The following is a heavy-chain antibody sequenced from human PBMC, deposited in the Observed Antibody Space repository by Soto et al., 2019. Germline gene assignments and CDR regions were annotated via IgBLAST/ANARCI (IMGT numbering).Heavy chain of an antibody. CDR3: AKRGPTAAGLDY. D-gene: IGHD6-13*01. Sequence: GASVKVSCKASGYTFTSYAMHWVRQAPGQRLEWMGWINAGNGNTKYSQKFQGRVTITRDTSASTAYMELSSLRSEDTAVYYCAKRGPTAAGLDYWGQGTLVTVSS. CDR2: INAGNGNT. J-gene: IGHJ4*02. CDR1: GYTFTSYA. V-gene: IGHV1-3*01.